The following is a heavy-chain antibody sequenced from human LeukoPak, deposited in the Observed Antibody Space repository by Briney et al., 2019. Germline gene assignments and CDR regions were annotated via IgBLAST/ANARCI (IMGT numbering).Heavy chain of an antibody. J-gene: IGHJ4*02. D-gene: IGHD2-15*01. Sequence: SETLSLTCAVYGGSFSGYYWSWIRQPAGKGLEWIGRIYTSGSTNYNPSLKSRVTISVDTSKNQFSLKLSSVTAADTAVYYCARERTEDFDYWGQGTLVTVSS. CDR1: GGSFSGYY. CDR3: ARERTEDFDY. V-gene: IGHV4-4*07. CDR2: IYTSGST.